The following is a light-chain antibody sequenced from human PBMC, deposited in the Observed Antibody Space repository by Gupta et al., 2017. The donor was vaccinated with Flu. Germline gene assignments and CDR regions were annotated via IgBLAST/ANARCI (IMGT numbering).Light chain of an antibody. CDR1: SSDVGGYNY. Sequence: QSALTQPASVSGSPGQSITISCTGTSSDVGGYNYVSWYQQHPGKAPKLMIYEVNNRPSGVSNRFSGSKSGNKASLTISGLQAEDEADYYCSSYTSSSTRVFGGGTKLTVL. CDR2: EVN. CDR3: SSYTSSSTRV. V-gene: IGLV2-14*01. J-gene: IGLJ2*01.